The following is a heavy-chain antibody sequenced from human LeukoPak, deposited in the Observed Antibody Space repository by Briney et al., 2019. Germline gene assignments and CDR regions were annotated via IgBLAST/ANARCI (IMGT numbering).Heavy chain of an antibody. CDR1: GFTFSSYA. Sequence: QPGGSLRLSCAASGFTFSSYAMSWVRQAPGKGLEWVANIKQDGSEKYYVDSVKGRFTISRDNANNSLFLQLNSLRAEDTAMYYCATHTTGWKGHFDSWGQGTLVSVSS. V-gene: IGHV3-7*05. D-gene: IGHD6-19*01. J-gene: IGHJ4*02. CDR2: IKQDGSEK. CDR3: ATHTTGWKGHFDS.